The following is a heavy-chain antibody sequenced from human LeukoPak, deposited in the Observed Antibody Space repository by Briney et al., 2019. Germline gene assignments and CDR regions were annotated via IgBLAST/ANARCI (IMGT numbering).Heavy chain of an antibody. V-gene: IGHV4-39*01. Sequence: PSETLSLTCTVSGGSISSSSYYWGWIRQPPGKGLEWIGSIYYSGSTYYNPSLKSRVTISVDTSKNQFSLKLSSVTAADTAVYYCARLPRSSHFDYWGQGTLVTVSS. CDR3: ARLPRSSHFDY. J-gene: IGHJ4*02. CDR1: GGSISSSSYY. CDR2: IYYSGST.